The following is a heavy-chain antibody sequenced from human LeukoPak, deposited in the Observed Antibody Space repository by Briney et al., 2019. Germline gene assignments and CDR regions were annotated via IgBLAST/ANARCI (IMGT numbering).Heavy chain of an antibody. D-gene: IGHD5-24*01. CDR1: GDSVSSNSAA. CDR3: ARGDGYRQIFDS. Sequence: SQTLSLTCAISGDSVSSNSAAWNWIRQSPSRGLEWLGRTYYRSKWYYDHALSVKGRITINPDTSKNQFSLQLNSVTPEDTAVYYCARGDGYRQIFDSWGQGTLVTVSS. V-gene: IGHV6-1*01. J-gene: IGHJ4*02. CDR2: TYYRSKWYY.